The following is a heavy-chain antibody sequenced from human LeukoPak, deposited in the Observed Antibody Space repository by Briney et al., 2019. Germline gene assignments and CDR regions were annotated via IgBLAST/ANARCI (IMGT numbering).Heavy chain of an antibody. Sequence: PGGSLRLSCAASGFTFSSYWMHWVGQAPGKGLVWVSRINSDGSSTTYAASVKGRFTISRDNAKNALYLQMNSLRAEDTAVYYCARGAFSAMDVWGQGTTVTVSS. V-gene: IGHV3-74*01. D-gene: IGHD3-3*02. CDR3: ARGAFSAMDV. J-gene: IGHJ6*02. CDR1: GFTFSSYW. CDR2: INSDGSST.